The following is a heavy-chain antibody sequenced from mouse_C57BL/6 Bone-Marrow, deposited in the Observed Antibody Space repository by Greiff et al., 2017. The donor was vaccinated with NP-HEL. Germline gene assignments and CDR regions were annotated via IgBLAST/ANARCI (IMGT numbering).Heavy chain of an antibody. J-gene: IGHJ1*03. CDR1: GFTFSSYT. Sequence: EVNVVESGGGLVKPGGSLKLSCAASGFTFSSYTMSWVRQTPEKRLEWVATISGGGGNTYYPDSVKGRFTISRDNAKNTLYLQMSSLRSEDTALYYCARRELGRWYFDVWGTGTTVTVSS. D-gene: IGHD4-1*01. CDR2: ISGGGGNT. V-gene: IGHV5-9*01. CDR3: ARRELGRWYFDV.